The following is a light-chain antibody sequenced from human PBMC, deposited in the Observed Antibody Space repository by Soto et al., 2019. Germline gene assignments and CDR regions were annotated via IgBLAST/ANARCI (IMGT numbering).Light chain of an antibody. CDR1: TSDAGGYNY. V-gene: IGLV2-14*01. CDR3: LSKTSSISYV. Sequence: QSVLTQPASVSGSPGQSITISCTGTTSDAGGYNYVSWYQQHPGKVPKLLIHEVSNRPSGVSNRFSGSKSGNTASLTISGLQAEDEADYYCLSKTSSISYVFGTGSKVTVL. CDR2: EVS. J-gene: IGLJ1*01.